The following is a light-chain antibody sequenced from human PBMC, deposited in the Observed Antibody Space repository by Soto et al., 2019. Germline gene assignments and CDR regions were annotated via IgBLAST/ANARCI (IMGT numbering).Light chain of an antibody. CDR2: AAS. CDR3: QQSYSIPVT. Sequence: DIQMTQSPSSLSASVGDRVNITCRASQSISNYLNWYQQKPGKAPKLLIYAASSLQSGVPSRFSGSGSGTDFTLTISSLQPEDFATYYCQQSYSIPVTFGGGTKVDIK. J-gene: IGKJ4*01. CDR1: QSISNY. V-gene: IGKV1-39*01.